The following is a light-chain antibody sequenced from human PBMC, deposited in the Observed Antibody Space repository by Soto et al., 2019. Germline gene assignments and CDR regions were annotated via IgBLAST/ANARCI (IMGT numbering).Light chain of an antibody. CDR1: QSVSTK. CDR2: DAS. CDR3: QQYNDRPPWT. J-gene: IGKJ1*01. Sequence: EIVMTQSPATLSVSPGERASLSCRASQSVSTKLAWYQQKGGPAPRLLIYDASTRATGIPARFSGSGSGTQFTLTISSLQSEDFAVYYCQQYNDRPPWTFGQGTKVEIK. V-gene: IGKV3-15*01.